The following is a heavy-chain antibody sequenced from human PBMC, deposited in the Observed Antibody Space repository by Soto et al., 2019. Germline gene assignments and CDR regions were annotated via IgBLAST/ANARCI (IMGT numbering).Heavy chain of an antibody. Sequence: QVPLVQSGAEVKKPGASVKVSCKASGYTFTSYAMHWVRQAPGQRLEWMGWINAGNGNTKYSQKFQGRVTITRDTSASTAYMELSSLRSEDTAVYYCARDRELLWFGGIDYWGQGTLVTVSS. J-gene: IGHJ4*02. CDR1: GYTFTSYA. CDR2: INAGNGNT. V-gene: IGHV1-3*01. CDR3: ARDRELLWFGGIDY. D-gene: IGHD3-10*01.